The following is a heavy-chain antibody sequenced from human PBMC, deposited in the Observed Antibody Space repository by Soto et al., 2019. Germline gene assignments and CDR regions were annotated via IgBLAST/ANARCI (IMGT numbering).Heavy chain of an antibody. J-gene: IGHJ6*02. V-gene: IGHV1-69*13. D-gene: IGHD6-6*01. CDR2: IIPISGTA. CDR3: ARGYSSSSAIIATFLDV. CDR1: GGTFSSYA. Sequence: ASVKVSCKASGGTFSSYAISWVRQAPGQGLEWMGGIIPISGTANYAQKFQGRVTITADESTSTAYMELSSLRSEDTAVYYCARGYSSSSAIIATFLDVWGQGTTVTVSS.